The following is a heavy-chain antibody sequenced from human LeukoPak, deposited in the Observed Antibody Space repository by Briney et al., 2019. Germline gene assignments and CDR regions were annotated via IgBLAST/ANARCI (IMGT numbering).Heavy chain of an antibody. Sequence: GGSLRLSCAASGFTFSHYGMNWVRQAPGKGLEWVSSISSSSTYIYYADSVKGRFTISRDNAKNSLYLKMNSLTAEDTAVYYCAKSSGWNYYYYYMDVWGKGTTVIASS. CDR1: GFTFSHYG. J-gene: IGHJ6*03. V-gene: IGHV3-21*01. D-gene: IGHD6-19*01. CDR2: ISSSSTYI. CDR3: AKSSGWNYYYYYMDV.